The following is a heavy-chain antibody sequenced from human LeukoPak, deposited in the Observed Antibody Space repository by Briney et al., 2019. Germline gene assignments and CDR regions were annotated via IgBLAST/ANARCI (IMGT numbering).Heavy chain of an antibody. CDR2: VSGSGGST. D-gene: IGHD3-10*01. J-gene: IGHJ4*02. V-gene: IGHV3-23*01. Sequence: GGSLRLSCAASGFTFSMYAMKWVRQAPGKGLEGVAGVSGSGGSTYYADSVKARFTISRDNSKNTLYLQMNSLRAEDTAVYYCAKTLTFGDLLPVDYWGQGTLVTVSS. CDR1: GFTFSMYA. CDR3: AKTLTFGDLLPVDY.